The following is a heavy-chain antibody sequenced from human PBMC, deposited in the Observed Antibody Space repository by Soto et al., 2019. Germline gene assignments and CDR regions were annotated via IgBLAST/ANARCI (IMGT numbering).Heavy chain of an antibody. CDR1: GYTFTGYY. J-gene: IGHJ6*02. CDR3: ATVGATRGYYYGMDV. D-gene: IGHD1-26*01. V-gene: IGHV1-2*04. CDR2: INPNSGGT. Sequence: GASVKVSCKASGYTFTGYYMHWVRQAPGQGLEWMGWINPNSGGTNYAQKFQGWVTMTRDTSISTAYMELSRLRSDDTAVYYCATVGATRGYYYGMDVWGQGTTVTVSS.